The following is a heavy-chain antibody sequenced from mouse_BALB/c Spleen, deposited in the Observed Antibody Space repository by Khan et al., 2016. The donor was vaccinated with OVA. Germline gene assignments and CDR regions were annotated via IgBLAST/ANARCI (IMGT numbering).Heavy chain of an antibody. V-gene: IGHV1S81*02. CDR1: GYTFTSYW. J-gene: IGHJ2*01. CDR3: ARNKKIVATYFSY. D-gene: IGHD1-1*01. CDR2: TNPTNGRT. Sequence: QVQLQQSGAELVKAGASVKMSCKASGYTFTSYWMHWVKQRLGQGLEWFAETNPTNGRTYYNEKFKSKATLTVDKSSSTAYILLSDPTFEDSTVNCCARNKKIVATYFSYGGQGTTLTVSS.